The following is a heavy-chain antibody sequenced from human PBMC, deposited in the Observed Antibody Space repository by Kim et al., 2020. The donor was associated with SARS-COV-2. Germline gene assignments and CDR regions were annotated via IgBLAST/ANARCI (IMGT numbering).Heavy chain of an antibody. D-gene: IGHD5-12*01. CDR2: ISSSGSTI. CDR3: ARDPVATNQYYYYGMDV. J-gene: IGHJ6*02. V-gene: IGHV3-11*01. CDR1: GFTFSDYY. Sequence: GGSLRLSCAASGFTFSDYYMSWIRQAPGKGLEWVSYISSSGSTIYYADSVKGRFTISRDNAKNSLYLQMNSLRAEDTAVYYCARDPVATNQYYYYGMDVWGQGTTVTVSS.